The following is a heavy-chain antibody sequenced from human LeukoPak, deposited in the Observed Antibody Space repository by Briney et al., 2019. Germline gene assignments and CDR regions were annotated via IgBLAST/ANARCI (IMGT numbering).Heavy chain of an antibody. CDR1: GYTFTSYG. CDR2: ISAYNGNT. Sequence: ASVKVSCKASGYTFTSYGISWVRQAPGQGLEWMGWISAYNGNTNYAQKLQGRVTMTTDTSTSTAYMELRSLRSDDTAVYYCARDEPRSGPQVRIYYYGLISAMDVWGQGTTVTVSS. J-gene: IGHJ6*02. V-gene: IGHV1-18*01. D-gene: IGHD4-17*01. CDR3: ARDEPRSGPQVRIYYYGLISAMDV.